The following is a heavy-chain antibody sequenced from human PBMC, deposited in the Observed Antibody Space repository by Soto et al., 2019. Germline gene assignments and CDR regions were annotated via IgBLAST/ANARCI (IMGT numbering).Heavy chain of an antibody. CDR2: IYSGDSDT. J-gene: IGHJ6*02. V-gene: IGHV5-51*01. D-gene: IGHD3-10*01. CDR1: GYRFDRYW. CDR3: ARQGSSGYYYYGMDV. Sequence: GESLKISCNGSGYRFDRYWIAWVRQVPGRGLELMGIIYSGDSDTKYSPSFQGLVTMTVDKSTSTAYMQWNSLKAADTDVYYCARQGSSGYYYYGMDVWGQGTTVTVSS.